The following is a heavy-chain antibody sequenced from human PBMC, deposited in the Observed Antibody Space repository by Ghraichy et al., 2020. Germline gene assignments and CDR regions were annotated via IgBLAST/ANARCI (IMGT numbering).Heavy chain of an antibody. V-gene: IGHV1-18*04. CDR1: GYTFTSYG. D-gene: IGHD3-9*01. Sequence: ASVKVSCKASGYTFTSYGISWVRQAPGQGLEWMGWISAYNGNTNYAQKLQGRVTMTTDTSTSTAYMELRSLRSDDTAVYYCAIGTRAGVLRYFDWLSALDYWGQGTLVTVSS. J-gene: IGHJ4*02. CDR3: AIGTRAGVLRYFDWLSALDY. CDR2: ISAYNGNT.